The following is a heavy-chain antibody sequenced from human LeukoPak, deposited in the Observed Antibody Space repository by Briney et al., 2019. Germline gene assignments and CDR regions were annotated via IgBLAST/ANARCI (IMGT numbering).Heavy chain of an antibody. Sequence: SETLSLTCTVSGGSISSGSYYWSWIRQPAGKGLEWIGRIYTSGSTNYNPSLKSRVTISVDTSKNQFSLKLSSVTAADTAVYYCASADDYGDYRRLFLFDYWGQGTLVTVSS. J-gene: IGHJ4*02. CDR2: IYTSGST. V-gene: IGHV4-61*02. CDR3: ASADDYGDYRRLFLFDY. CDR1: GGSISSGSYY. D-gene: IGHD4-17*01.